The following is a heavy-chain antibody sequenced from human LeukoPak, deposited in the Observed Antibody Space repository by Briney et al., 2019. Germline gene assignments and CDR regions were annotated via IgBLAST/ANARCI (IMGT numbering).Heavy chain of an antibody. CDR2: IYTSGST. CDR1: SGSISSYY. D-gene: IGHD2-15*01. CDR3: GTSGGCPPGDGFDF. Sequence: SETLSLTGTVSSGSISSYYWSWIRQPAGKGLEWIGRIYTSGSTNYNPSLKSRVTMSVDTSKNQFSLKLSSVTAADAAVYYCGTSGGCPPGDGFDFWDRGTGIIVTS. J-gene: IGHJ4*02. V-gene: IGHV4-4*07.